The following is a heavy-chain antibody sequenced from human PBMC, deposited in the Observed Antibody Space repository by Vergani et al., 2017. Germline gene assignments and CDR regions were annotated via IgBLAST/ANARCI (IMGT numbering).Heavy chain of an antibody. J-gene: IGHJ3*02. Sequence: DVQLVQSGADVKKPGESLTISCKGSVYSFTSYCIVWLRQMPGKGLEWMGIIYPGDSYTRYSPSFQGQVTISADKSISTAYLQWSSLKASDTAMYYCARADYEILTGFAFDIWGQGTMVTVSS. CDR2: IYPGDSYT. V-gene: IGHV5-51*01. CDR1: VYSFTSYC. CDR3: ARADYEILTGFAFDI. D-gene: IGHD3-9*01.